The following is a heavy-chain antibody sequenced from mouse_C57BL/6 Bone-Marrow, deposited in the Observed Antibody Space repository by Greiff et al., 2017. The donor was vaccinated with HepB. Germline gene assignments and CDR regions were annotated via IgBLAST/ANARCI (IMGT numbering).Heavy chain of an antibody. CDR1: GFNIKDDY. CDR2: IDPENGDT. Sequence: DVKLQESGAELVRPGASVKLSCTASGFNIKDDYMHWVKQRPEQGLEWIGWIDPENGDTEYASKFQGKATITADTSSNTAYLQLSSLTSEDTAVYYCTPYDYADYWGQGTTLTVSS. J-gene: IGHJ2*01. CDR3: TPYDYADY. D-gene: IGHD2-4*01. V-gene: IGHV14-4*01.